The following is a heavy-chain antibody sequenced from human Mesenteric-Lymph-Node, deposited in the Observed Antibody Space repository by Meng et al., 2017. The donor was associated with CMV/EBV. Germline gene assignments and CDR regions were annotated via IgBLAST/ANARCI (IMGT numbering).Heavy chain of an antibody. D-gene: IGHD3-3*01. CDR1: GFTFSSYS. CDR2: ISSSSSYI. J-gene: IGHJ4*02. CDR3: ARASYYDFWSGCSVDY. Sequence: GESLKISCAASGFTFSSYSMNWVRQAPGKGLEWVSSISSSSSYIYYADSVKGRFTISRDNAKNSLYLQMNSLRAEDTAVYYCARASYYDFWSGCSVDYWGQGTLVTVSS. V-gene: IGHV3-21*01.